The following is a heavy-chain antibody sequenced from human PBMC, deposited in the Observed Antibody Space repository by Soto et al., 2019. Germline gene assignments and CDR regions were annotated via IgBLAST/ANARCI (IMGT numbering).Heavy chain of an antibody. CDR1: GFTFRSYA. Sequence: LRLSCIGSGFTFRSYAISWVRQAPGKGLEWVAGISGSGDITYSADSVRGRFIISRDNSQNTLYLQMDSLRVEDTAVYYCAKWRASFNFDYWGQGALVTVSS. CDR3: AKWRASFNFDY. J-gene: IGHJ4*02. CDR2: ISGSGDIT. V-gene: IGHV3-23*01.